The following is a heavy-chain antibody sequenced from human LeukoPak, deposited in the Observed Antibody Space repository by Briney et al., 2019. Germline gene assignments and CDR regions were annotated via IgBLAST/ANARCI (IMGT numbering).Heavy chain of an antibody. V-gene: IGHV3-30*02. CDR3: AKDYGDYFHDWFDP. D-gene: IGHD4-17*01. CDR1: GFTFSSYG. Sequence: GGSLRLSCAASGFTFSSYGMHWVRQAPGKGLEWVAFIRYDGSNRYYADSVKGRFTISRDNSKNTLYLQVNSLRAEDTAVYYCAKDYGDYFHDWFDPWGQGTLVTVSS. J-gene: IGHJ5*02. CDR2: IRYDGSNR.